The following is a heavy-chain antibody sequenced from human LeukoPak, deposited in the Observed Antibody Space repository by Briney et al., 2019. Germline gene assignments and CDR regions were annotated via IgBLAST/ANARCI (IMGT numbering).Heavy chain of an antibody. V-gene: IGHV6-1*01. CDR1: GDSVSSNSAA. D-gene: IGHD6-6*01. Sequence: SGTLSLTCAISGDSVSSNSAAWSWIRQSPSRGLEWLGRTYYRSKWYNDYAVAVKTRITTNPDTSKNQYSMHLNAVTPEATAVYYRARDDDTSSPVPFHYWGQGTLVTVSS. CDR2: TYYRSKWYN. J-gene: IGHJ4*02. CDR3: ARDDDTSSPVPFHY.